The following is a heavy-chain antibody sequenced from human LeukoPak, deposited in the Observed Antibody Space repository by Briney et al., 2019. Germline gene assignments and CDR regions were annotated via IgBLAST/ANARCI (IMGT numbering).Heavy chain of an antibody. D-gene: IGHD2-15*01. V-gene: IGHV4-59*01. J-gene: IGHJ3*02. CDR1: GGSISSNY. CDR2: IYYSGST. Sequence: SETLSLTCTVSGGSISSNYWSWIRQPPGGGLEWIAHIYYSGSTNYNPSLKSRVTISVDTSKNQFSLKLSSVTAADTAVYYCARSAVLGYCSGGSCYSYAFDIWGQGTMVTVSS. CDR3: ARSAVLGYCSGGSCYSYAFDI.